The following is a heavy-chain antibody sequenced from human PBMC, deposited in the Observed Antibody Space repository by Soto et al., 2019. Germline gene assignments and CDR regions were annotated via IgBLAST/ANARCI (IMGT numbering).Heavy chain of an antibody. Sequence: GGSLRLSCAASGFIFSNFGMHWVRQAPGKGLEWVAVIWYDGSNEYYADSVKGRFTISKDNSKNTLYPQMNSLRAEDTAVYYCARDDIPGRAVATYGMDVWGQGTTVTVSS. J-gene: IGHJ6*02. V-gene: IGHV3-33*01. D-gene: IGHD6-19*01. CDR1: GFIFSNFG. CDR3: ARDDIPGRAVATYGMDV. CDR2: IWYDGSNE.